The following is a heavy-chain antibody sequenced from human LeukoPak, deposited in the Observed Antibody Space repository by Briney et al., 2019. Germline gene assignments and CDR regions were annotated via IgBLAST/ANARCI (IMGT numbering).Heavy chain of an antibody. J-gene: IGHJ6*03. V-gene: IGHV3-23*01. CDR2: ISGSGGST. D-gene: IGHD3-3*01. Sequence: GGSLRLSCAASGFTFSSYGMSWVRQAPGKGLEWVSAISGSGGSTYYADSVKGRFTISRDNAKNSLYLQMNSLRAEDTAVYYCAREYDFWSGYSGNYYMDVWGKGTTVTVSS. CDR1: GFTFSSYG. CDR3: AREYDFWSGYSGNYYMDV.